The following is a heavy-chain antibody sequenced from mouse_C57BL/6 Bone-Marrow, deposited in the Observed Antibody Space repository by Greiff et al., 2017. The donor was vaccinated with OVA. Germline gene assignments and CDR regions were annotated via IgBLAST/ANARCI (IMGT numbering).Heavy chain of an antibody. CDR3: ARFYYGSSYVPWYFDV. V-gene: IGHV1-52*01. D-gene: IGHD1-1*01. CDR1: GYTFTSYW. Sequence: VQLQQPGAELVRPGSSVKLSCKASGYTFTSYWMHWVKQRPIQGLEWIGNIDPSDSETHYNQKFKDKATLTVDKSSSTAYMQLSSLTSEDSAVYYCARFYYGSSYVPWYFDVWGTGTTVTVSS. CDR2: IDPSDSET. J-gene: IGHJ1*03.